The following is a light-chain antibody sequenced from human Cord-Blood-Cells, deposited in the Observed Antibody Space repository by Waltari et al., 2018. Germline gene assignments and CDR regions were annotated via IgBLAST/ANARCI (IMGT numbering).Light chain of an antibody. CDR1: QRVSRCY. CDR3: QQYGSSWT. J-gene: IGKJ1*01. Sequence: EIVFTQSPGTLSLPPGERATLSCRATQRVSRCYLAWYQQKPDQAPTLIIYGASSRATGIPDRFSGRGAGTDFTLTISILEPEDFAVYYCQQYGSSWTFGEGTKVEIK. CDR2: GAS. V-gene: IGKV3-20*01.